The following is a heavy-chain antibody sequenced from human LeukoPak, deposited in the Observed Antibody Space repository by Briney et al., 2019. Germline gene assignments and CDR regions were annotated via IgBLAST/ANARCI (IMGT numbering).Heavy chain of an antibody. CDR2: VNLNSGNT. CDR3: ARGPEVWGFREGDN. J-gene: IGHJ4*02. D-gene: IGHD3-16*01. Sequence: ASVKVSCKASGHSFSNFDINWVRQATGQGLEWMGWVNLNSGNTGYAARFQGRVTMTRNTSTTTAYKELSSLRPEDTAVYYCARGPEVWGFREGDNWGQGSLVTVSS. CDR1: GHSFSNFD. V-gene: IGHV1-8*01.